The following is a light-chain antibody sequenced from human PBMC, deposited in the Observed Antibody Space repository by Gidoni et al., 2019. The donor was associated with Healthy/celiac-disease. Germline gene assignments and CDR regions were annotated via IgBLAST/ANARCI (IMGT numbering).Light chain of an antibody. CDR1: QGISSY. J-gene: IGKJ3*01. CDR2: AAS. Sequence: AIRMTQSPSSLSASTGDRVTIPCRASQGISSYLAWYQQKPGKAPKLLIYAASTLQSGVPSRFSGSGSGTDFTLTISCLQSEDLATYYCQQYYSYPRGTFGPGTKVDIK. CDR3: QQYYSYPRGT. V-gene: IGKV1-8*01.